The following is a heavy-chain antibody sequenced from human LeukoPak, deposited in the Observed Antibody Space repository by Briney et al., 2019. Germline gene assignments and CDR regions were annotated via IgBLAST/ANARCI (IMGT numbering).Heavy chain of an antibody. Sequence: PGGSLRLSCAASGFTFSSYAMHWVRQAPGKGLEWVAFIRYDGSNKYYADSVKGRFTISRDNSKNTLYLQMNSLRAEDTAVYYCANLLTIEFDYWGQGTLVTVSS. CDR2: IRYDGSNK. V-gene: IGHV3-30*02. D-gene: IGHD3-10*01. CDR1: GFTFSSYA. CDR3: ANLLTIEFDY. J-gene: IGHJ4*02.